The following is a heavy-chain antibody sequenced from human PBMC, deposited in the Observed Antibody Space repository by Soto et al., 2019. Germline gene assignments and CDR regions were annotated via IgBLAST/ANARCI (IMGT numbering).Heavy chain of an antibody. D-gene: IGHD5-18*01. CDR1: GGTFSSYA. CDR2: IIPIFGTA. J-gene: IGHJ6*02. CDR3: ARGNTAISYYYGMDV. Sequence: SVKVSCKASGGTFSSYAISWVRQAPGQGLEWMGGIIPIFGTANYAQKFQGRVTITADESTSTAYMELSSLRSEDTAVYYCARGNTAISYYYGMDVWGQGTTVTVSS. V-gene: IGHV1-69*13.